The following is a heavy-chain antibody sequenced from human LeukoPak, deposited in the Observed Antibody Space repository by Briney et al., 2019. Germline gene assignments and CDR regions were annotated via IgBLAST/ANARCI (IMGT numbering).Heavy chain of an antibody. CDR2: INPNSGGT. J-gene: IGHJ4*02. D-gene: IGHD3-10*01. V-gene: IGHV1-2*02. CDR1: GYTFTGYY. Sequence: ASVKVSCKASGYTFTGYYMHWVRQAPGQGLEWMGWINPNSGGTNYAQRFQGRVTMTRDTSISTAYMELRSLRSDDTAVYYCARSTLLELVVRGGDDYWGQGTLVTVSS. CDR3: ARSTLLELVVRGGDDY.